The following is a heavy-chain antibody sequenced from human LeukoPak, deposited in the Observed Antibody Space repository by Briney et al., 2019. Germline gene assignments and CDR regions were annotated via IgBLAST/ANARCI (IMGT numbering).Heavy chain of an antibody. CDR3: ARVEAFDI. J-gene: IGHJ3*02. V-gene: IGHV3-23*01. CDR2: ISGSGGNT. Sequence: GGSLRLSCAASGFTFSSHAMAWVRQAPGKGLEWVSGISGSGGNTYYADSVKGRFTISRDNSKNTLYLQMNSLRAEDTAVYYCARVEAFDIWGQGTMVTVSS. CDR1: GFTFSSHA.